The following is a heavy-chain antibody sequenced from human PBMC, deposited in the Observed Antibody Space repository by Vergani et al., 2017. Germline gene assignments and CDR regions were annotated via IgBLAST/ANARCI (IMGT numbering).Heavy chain of an antibody. Sequence: EVQLVESGGGLVKPGGSLRLSCAASGFTFSSYSMNWVRQAPGKGLEWVSSIISSSSYIYYADSVKGRFTISRANAKNSLYLQMNSLRAEDTAVYYCARDLRWTNDPGIYYGMDVWGQGTTVTVSS. J-gene: IGHJ6*02. V-gene: IGHV3-21*01. D-gene: IGHD1-1*01. CDR1: GFTFSSYS. CDR2: IISSSSYI. CDR3: ARDLRWTNDPGIYYGMDV.